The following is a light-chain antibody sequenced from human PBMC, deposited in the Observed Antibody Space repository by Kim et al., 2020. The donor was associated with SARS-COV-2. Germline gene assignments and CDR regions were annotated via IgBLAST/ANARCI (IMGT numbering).Light chain of an antibody. Sequence: SVSPGERATLSCRASQSVSTNLAWYQQNPGQAPRLLIYDASTRATGIPARFSGSGSGTEFTLTISSLQSGDFAMYFCQQYNDWRTFGQGTKVDIK. V-gene: IGKV3-15*01. J-gene: IGKJ1*01. CDR2: DAS. CDR3: QQYNDWRT. CDR1: QSVSTN.